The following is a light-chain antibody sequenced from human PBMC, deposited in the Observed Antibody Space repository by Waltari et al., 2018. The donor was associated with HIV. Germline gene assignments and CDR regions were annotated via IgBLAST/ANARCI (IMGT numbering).Light chain of an antibody. J-gene: IGLJ2*01. CDR1: SSDIAPYHD. Sequence: QSALNQPRAVSGSPGQSVPTSCTGTSSDIAPYHDGSRYQHHPDKGPKLLIYDVNERPSGVPDRFSGSKSGNTASLTISGLQAEDEADYYCCSYADTFFVLFGGRTKLTVL. V-gene: IGLV2-11*01. CDR3: CSYADTFFVL. CDR2: DVN.